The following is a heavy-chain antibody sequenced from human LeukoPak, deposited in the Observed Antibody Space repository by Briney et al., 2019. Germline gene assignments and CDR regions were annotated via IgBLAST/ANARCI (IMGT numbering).Heavy chain of an antibody. CDR1: GGSISTSSYY. V-gene: IGHV4-39*07. J-gene: IGHJ6*03. Sequence: SETLSLTCTVSGGSISTSSYYWGWIRQPPGKGLECIGNIYYSGSTYYNPSLKSRVTISVDTSKNQFSLKLSSVTAADTAVYYCARADYSSTWSHDYYYMDVWGKGTTVTVSS. CDR3: ARADYSSTWSHDYYYMDV. CDR2: IYYSGST. D-gene: IGHD6-13*01.